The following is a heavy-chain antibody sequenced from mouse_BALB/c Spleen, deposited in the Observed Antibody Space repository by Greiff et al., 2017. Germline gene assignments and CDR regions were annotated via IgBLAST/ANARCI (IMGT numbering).Heavy chain of an antibody. CDR1: GYTFTSYW. CDR3: ANIDYDYDGGTFAY. CDR2: INPSTGYT. J-gene: IGHJ3*01. D-gene: IGHD2-4*01. V-gene: IGHV1-7*01. Sequence: QVQLKESGAELAKPGASVKMSCKASGYTFTSYWMHWVKQRPGQGLEWIGYINPSTGYTEYNQKFKDKATLTADKSSSTAYMQLSSLTSEDSAVYYCANIDYDYDGGTFAYWGQGTLVTVSA.